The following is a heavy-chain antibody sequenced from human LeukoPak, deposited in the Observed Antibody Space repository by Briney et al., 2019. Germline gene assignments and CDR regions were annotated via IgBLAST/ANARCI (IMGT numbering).Heavy chain of an antibody. V-gene: IGHV3-30*02. CDR3: ARDVGYSSGWWYPNWFDP. D-gene: IGHD6-19*01. J-gene: IGHJ5*02. CDR1: GFTFSSYG. Sequence: GGSLRLSCAASGFTFSSYGMHWVRQAPGKGLEWVAFIRYDGSNKYYADSVKGRFTISRDNAKNSLYLQMNSLRAEDTAVYYCARDVGYSSGWWYPNWFDPWGQGTLVTVSS. CDR2: IRYDGSNK.